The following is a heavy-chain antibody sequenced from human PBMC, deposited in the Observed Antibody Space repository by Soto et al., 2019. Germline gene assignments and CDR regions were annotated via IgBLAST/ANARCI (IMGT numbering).Heavy chain of an antibody. Sequence: QVQLVESGGGVVQPGNSLRLSCAASGFTFSSYGMHWVRQAPGKGLEWVAVIWHDGSNKYYADSVKGRFTISRDNAKNTLYLQRNSLRAEDTAVYYCAREQQWLVRFYFDFWGQGTLVTVSS. D-gene: IGHD6-19*01. CDR2: IWHDGSNK. V-gene: IGHV3-33*01. CDR3: AREQQWLVRFYFDF. J-gene: IGHJ4*02. CDR1: GFTFSSYG.